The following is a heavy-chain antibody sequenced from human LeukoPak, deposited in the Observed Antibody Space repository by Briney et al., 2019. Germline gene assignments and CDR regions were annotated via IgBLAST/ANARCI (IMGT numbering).Heavy chain of an antibody. Sequence: SETLSLTCTVSGGSISSYYWSWIRQPAGKGLEWIGRIYTSGSTNYNPSLKSRVTMSVDTSKNQFSLKLSSVTAADTAVYYCAKDVLSVGEYYFDYWGQGTLVTVSS. CDR3: AKDVLSVGEYYFDY. J-gene: IGHJ4*02. CDR1: GGSISSYY. D-gene: IGHD3-16*01. CDR2: IYTSGST. V-gene: IGHV4-4*07.